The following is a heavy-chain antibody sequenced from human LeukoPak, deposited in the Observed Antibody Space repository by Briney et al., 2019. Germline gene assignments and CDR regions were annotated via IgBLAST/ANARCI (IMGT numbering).Heavy chain of an antibody. D-gene: IGHD6-13*01. CDR2: IIPILGIA. CDR3: ARDDWVAAAGTSGYGMDV. J-gene: IGHJ6*02. CDR1: GGTFSSYA. V-gene: IGHV1-69*04. Sequence: SVKVSCKASGGTFSSYAISWVRQAPGQGLEWMGRIIPILGIANYAQKFQGRVTITADKSTSIAYMELSSLRSEDTAVYYCARDDWVAAAGTSGYGMDVWGQGTTVTVSS.